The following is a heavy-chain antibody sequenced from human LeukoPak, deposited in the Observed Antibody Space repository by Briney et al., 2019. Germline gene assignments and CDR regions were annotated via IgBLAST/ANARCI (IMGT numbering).Heavy chain of an antibody. D-gene: IGHD3-10*01. CDR2: IYTSGST. CDR1: GGSISSGSYY. CDR3: AREEVGGGYDY. J-gene: IGHJ4*02. Sequence: PSETLSLTCTVSGGSISSGSYYWSWIRQPAGKGLEWIGRIYTSGSTNYNPSLKSRITISVDTSKNQFSLKLSSVTAADTAVYYCAREEVGGGYDYWGQGTLVTVSS. V-gene: IGHV4-61*02.